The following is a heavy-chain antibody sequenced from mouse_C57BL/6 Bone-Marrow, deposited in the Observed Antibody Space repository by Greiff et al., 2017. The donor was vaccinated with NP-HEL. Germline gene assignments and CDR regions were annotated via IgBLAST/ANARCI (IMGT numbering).Heavy chain of an antibody. CDR1: GYSITSGYY. J-gene: IGHJ4*01. CDR2: ISYDGSN. D-gene: IGHD2-1*01. CDR3: ASVYYGNLYYYAMDY. V-gene: IGHV3-6*01. Sequence: DVQLQESGPGLVKPSQSLSLTCSVTGYSITSGYYWNWIRQFPGNKLEWMGYISYDGSNNYNPSLKNRISITRDTSKNQFFLKLNSVTTEDTATYYCASVYYGNLYYYAMDYWGQGTSVTVSS.